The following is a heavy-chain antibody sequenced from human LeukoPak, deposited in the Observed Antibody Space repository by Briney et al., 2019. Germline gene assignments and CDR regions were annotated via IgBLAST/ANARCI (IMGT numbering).Heavy chain of an antibody. CDR1: GFTFSSYG. V-gene: IGHV3-23*01. J-gene: IGHJ4*02. CDR2: ISGGGGGT. Sequence: PGGSLRLSCTASGFTFSSYGTSWVRQAPGKGLEWVSSISGGGGGTYYADSVKGRFTISRDNSKNTLYLQMNSLRAEDTAVYYCXXXXMSNSWYGTHFDSWGQGTLVTVSS. D-gene: IGHD6-13*01. CDR3: XXXXMSNSWYGTHFDS.